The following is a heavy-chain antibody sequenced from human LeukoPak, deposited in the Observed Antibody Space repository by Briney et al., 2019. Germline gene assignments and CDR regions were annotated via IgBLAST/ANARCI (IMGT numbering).Heavy chain of an antibody. CDR3: ARDGTSIVGAIDY. J-gene: IGHJ4*02. CDR1: GFTFSSYW. D-gene: IGHD1-26*01. Sequence: GGSLRLSCAASGFTFSSYWMNWVRQAPGKGLEWVASIKQDGSEKYFVDSVKGRFTISRDNAKNSLYLQMNSLRADDTAVYYCARDGTSIVGAIDYWGRGTLVTVSS. V-gene: IGHV3-7*05. CDR2: IKQDGSEK.